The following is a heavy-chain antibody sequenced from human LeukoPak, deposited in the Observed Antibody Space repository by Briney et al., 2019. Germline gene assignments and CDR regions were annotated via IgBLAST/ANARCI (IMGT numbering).Heavy chain of an antibody. J-gene: IGHJ4*02. D-gene: IGHD3-10*01. Sequence: ASVKVSCKASGYTFTGYYMHWVRQAPGQGLEWMGWINPNSGGTNYAQKFQGWVTTTRDTSISTAYMELSRLRSDDTAVYYCARGAWFGERGFDYWGQGTLVTVSS. CDR3: ARGAWFGERGFDY. CDR1: GYTFTGYY. V-gene: IGHV1-2*04. CDR2: INPNSGGT.